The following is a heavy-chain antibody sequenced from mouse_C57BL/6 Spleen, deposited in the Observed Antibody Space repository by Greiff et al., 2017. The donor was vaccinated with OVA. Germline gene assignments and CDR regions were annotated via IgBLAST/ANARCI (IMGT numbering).Heavy chain of an antibody. Sequence: VQLQQSGPELVKPVASVKISCKASGYTFTDYYMNWVKQSPGKSLEWIGDINPNNGGTSYNQKFKGKATLTVDKSSSTAYMELRSLTSEDSAVYYCARSDSPFDYWGQGTTLTVSS. J-gene: IGHJ2*01. D-gene: IGHD3-2*01. V-gene: IGHV1-26*01. CDR2: INPNNGGT. CDR3: ARSDSPFDY. CDR1: GYTFTDYY.